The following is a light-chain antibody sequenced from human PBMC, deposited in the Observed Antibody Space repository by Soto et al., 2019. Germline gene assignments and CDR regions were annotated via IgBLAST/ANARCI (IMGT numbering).Light chain of an antibody. CDR1: QSLGNY. V-gene: IGKV3-15*01. J-gene: IGKJ2*01. CDR3: QQYKTWPPGYT. CDR2: DVS. Sequence: EIVMTQSPATLSVSPGERVTLSCRASQSLGNYLAWYQQKPGQAPRLLIFDVSTRAAGSPARFSGSGSGTEFTLTISSLQSEDFAVYYCQQYKTWPPGYTFGQGTKLE.